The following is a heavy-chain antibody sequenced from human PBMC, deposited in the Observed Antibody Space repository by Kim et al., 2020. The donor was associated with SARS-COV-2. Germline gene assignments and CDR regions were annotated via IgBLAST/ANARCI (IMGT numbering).Heavy chain of an antibody. D-gene: IGHD3-22*01. J-gene: IGHJ4*02. CDR3: AKVGFYYDSSGLLRDY. Sequence: GGSLRLSCAASGFTFSSYAMSWVRQAPGKGLEWVSAISGSGGSTYYADSVKGRFTISRDNSKNTLYLQMNSLRAEDTAVYYCAKVGFYYDSSGLLRDYWGQGTLVTVSS. CDR2: ISGSGGST. CDR1: GFTFSSYA. V-gene: IGHV3-23*01.